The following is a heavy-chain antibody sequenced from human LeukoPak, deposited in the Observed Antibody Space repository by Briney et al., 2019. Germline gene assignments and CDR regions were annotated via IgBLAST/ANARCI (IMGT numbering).Heavy chain of an antibody. D-gene: IGHD3-3*01. CDR1: GVSISSGGYY. Sequence: SQTLSLTCTVSGVSISSGGYYWSWIRQHPGKGLEWIGYIYYSGSTYYNPSLKSRVTISVDTSKNQFSLKLSSVTAADTAVYYCARGGNYDFWSGYYINWFDPWGQGTLVTVSS. CDR3: ARGGNYDFWSGYYINWFDP. CDR2: IYYSGST. V-gene: IGHV4-31*03. J-gene: IGHJ5*02.